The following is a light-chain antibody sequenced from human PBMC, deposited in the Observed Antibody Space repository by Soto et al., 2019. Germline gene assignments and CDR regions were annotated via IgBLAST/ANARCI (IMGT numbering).Light chain of an antibody. J-gene: IGKJ1*01. CDR1: QTIGTY. Sequence: IEVTQSPSSLAASLGDRVAITCRASQTIGTYVNWYRQKSGAAPELLIYDASTLQSGVPSRFRGGASGTDFTLTISSLQPDDFATYYCQQYNTYGYVWTFGQGTKVDIK. CDR2: DAS. V-gene: IGKV1-39*01. CDR3: QQYNTYGYVWT.